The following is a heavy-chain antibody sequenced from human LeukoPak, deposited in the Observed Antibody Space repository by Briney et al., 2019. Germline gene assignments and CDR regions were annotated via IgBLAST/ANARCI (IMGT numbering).Heavy chain of an antibody. J-gene: IGHJ4*02. CDR2: ISGSGDST. D-gene: IGHD1-1*01. CDR3: AKGHSAHGTGFDG. V-gene: IGHV3-23*01. Sequence: GGSLRLSCAASGFTFSNYAMTWVRQAPGKGLEWVSGISGSGDSTYYADSVKGRFTISRDNFKNTLYLQMNSLRVEDTAVYYCAKGHSAHGTGFDGWGQGTLVIASS. CDR1: GFTFSNYA.